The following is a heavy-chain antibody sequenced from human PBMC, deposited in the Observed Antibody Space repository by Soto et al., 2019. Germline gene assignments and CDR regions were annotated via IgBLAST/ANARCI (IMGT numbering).Heavy chain of an antibody. J-gene: IGHJ6*02. CDR2: IIPQFGTT. CDR1: GGSFGGYA. CDR3: ARDRRSSGMDV. V-gene: IGHV1-69*01. Sequence: QVQLVQSGAEVKRPASSVKVSCKASGGSFGGYAISWVRQAPGQGLEWMGGIIPQFGTTVYAQKFQGRVTFTADESTGTAYMEVSSLRSEDTALYYCARDRRSSGMDVWGQGTTVTVSS. D-gene: IGHD6-6*01.